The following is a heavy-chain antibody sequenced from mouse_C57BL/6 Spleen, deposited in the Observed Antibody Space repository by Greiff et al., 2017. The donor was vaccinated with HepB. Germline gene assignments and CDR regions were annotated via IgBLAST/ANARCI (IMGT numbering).Heavy chain of an antibody. CDR3: AREGMVTAEAMDY. CDR1: GYSITSGYY. J-gene: IGHJ4*01. V-gene: IGHV3-6*01. CDR2: ISYDGSN. D-gene: IGHD2-2*01. Sequence: EVQLQQSGPGLVKPSQSLSLTCSVTGYSITSGYYWNWIRQFPGNKLEWMGYISYDGSNNYNPSLKNRISITRDTSKNQFFLKLNSVTTEDTATYYCAREGMVTAEAMDYWGQGTSVTVSS.